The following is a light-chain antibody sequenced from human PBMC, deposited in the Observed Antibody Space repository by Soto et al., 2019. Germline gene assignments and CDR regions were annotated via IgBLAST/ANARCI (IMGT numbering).Light chain of an antibody. CDR3: QQYNNWLWT. Sequence: EIVMTQSPATLSVSPGERATLSCRASQNITSNLAWYQQKPGQAPRVLIDGASTRATGIPARFSGSGSGTEFTLTISSLQSEDFAVYYCQQYNNWLWTFGQGTKVEIE. V-gene: IGKV3-15*01. J-gene: IGKJ1*01. CDR1: QNITSN. CDR2: GAS.